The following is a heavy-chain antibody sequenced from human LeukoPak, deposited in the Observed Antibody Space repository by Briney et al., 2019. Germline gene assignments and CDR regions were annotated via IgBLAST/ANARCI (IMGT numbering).Heavy chain of an antibody. Sequence: GGSLRLSCAASGFTLSSYWMHWVRQAPGKGLVWVSRINSDGSSTSYADSVKGRFTISRDDAKNTLYLQMNSLRAEDTAVYYCARVAYYCSSTSCYAPFDYWGQGTLVTVSS. J-gene: IGHJ4*02. D-gene: IGHD2-2*01. V-gene: IGHV3-74*01. CDR3: ARVAYYCSSTSCYAPFDY. CDR1: GFTLSSYW. CDR2: INSDGSST.